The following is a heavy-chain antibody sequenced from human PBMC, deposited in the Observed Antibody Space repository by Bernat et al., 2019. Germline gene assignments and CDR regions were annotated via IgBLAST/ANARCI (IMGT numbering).Heavy chain of an antibody. Sequence: QVQLQESGPGLVKPSETLSLTCTVSGGSISSYYWSWIRQPPGKGLEWIGYIYYSGSTNYNPSLKSRVTISVDTSKNQFSLKLSSVTAADTAVYYCARDSSTYYDFWSGYPPRFVFDPWGQGTLVTVSS. D-gene: IGHD3-3*01. CDR1: GGSISSYY. J-gene: IGHJ5*02. CDR3: ARDSSTYYDFWSGYPPRFVFDP. V-gene: IGHV4-59*01. CDR2: IYYSGST.